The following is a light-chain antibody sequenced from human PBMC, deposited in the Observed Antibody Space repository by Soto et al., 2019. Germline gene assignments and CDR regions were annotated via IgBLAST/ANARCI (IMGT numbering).Light chain of an antibody. J-gene: IGLJ3*02. CDR2: TTN. Sequence: QSVLTQPPSASGTPGQRVTISCSGSSSNVGVNAVNWYQQLPGTAPKLLIYTTNQRPSGVPDRFSGSKSGTSASLAISGLQSEDEPDYSCAAWDDSLNGPVFGGGTKLTVL. CDR1: SSNVGVNA. CDR3: AAWDDSLNGPV. V-gene: IGLV1-44*01.